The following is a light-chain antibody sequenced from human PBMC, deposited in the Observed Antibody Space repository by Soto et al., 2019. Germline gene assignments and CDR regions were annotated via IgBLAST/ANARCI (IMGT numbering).Light chain of an antibody. CDR1: QSVLYSSNNANY. Sequence: IVMTQSPDSLAVSLGERATTNCKSSQSVLYSSNNANYLAWYQQKPGQPPKLLIHWASARETGVPDRFSGSGSGTDFTLTISSLQTEDVAVYYCQQYYSTPYTFGQGTKLEIK. CDR3: QQYYSTPYT. J-gene: IGKJ2*01. CDR2: WAS. V-gene: IGKV4-1*01.